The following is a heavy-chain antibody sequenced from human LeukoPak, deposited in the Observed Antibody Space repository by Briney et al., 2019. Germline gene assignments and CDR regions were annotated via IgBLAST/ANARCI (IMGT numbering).Heavy chain of an antibody. CDR1: GFTFSSYA. CDR2: ISGSGGST. Sequence: GGSLRLSCAASGFTFSSYAMSWVRQAPGKGLEWVSAISGSGGSTYYADSVKGRFTISRDNAKNSLYLQMNSLRAEDTAVYYCARDPTVVAAAAGYFDYWGQGTLVTVSS. CDR3: ARDPTVVAAAAGYFDY. V-gene: IGHV3-23*01. J-gene: IGHJ4*02. D-gene: IGHD6-13*01.